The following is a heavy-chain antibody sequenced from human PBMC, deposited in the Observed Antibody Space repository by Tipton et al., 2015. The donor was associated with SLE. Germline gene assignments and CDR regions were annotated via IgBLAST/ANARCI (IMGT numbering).Heavy chain of an antibody. CDR3: ATGVDGYNWRISAFDI. CDR1: GFTFSSYS. V-gene: IGHV3-48*01. CDR2: ISSSSSTI. J-gene: IGHJ3*02. D-gene: IGHD5-24*01. Sequence: SLRLSCAASGFTFSSYSMNWVRQAPGKGLEWVSYISSSSSTIYYADSVKGRFTISRDNAKNSLYLQMNSLRAEDTAVYYCATGVDGYNWRISAFDIWGQGTMVTVSS.